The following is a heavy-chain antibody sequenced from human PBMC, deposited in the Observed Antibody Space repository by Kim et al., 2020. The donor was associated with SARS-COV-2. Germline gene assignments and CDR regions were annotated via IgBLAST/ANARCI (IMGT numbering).Heavy chain of an antibody. D-gene: IGHD3-3*01. CDR1: GFTFSSYA. CDR3: AKRYDFWSGYPYFDY. V-gene: IGHV3-23*01. J-gene: IGHJ4*02. Sequence: GGSLRLSCAASGFTFSSYAMSWVRQAPGKGLEWVSAISGSGGSTYYADSVKGRFTISRDNSKNTLYLQMNSLRAEDTAVYYCAKRYDFWSGYPYFDYWGQGTLVTVSS. CDR2: ISGSGGST.